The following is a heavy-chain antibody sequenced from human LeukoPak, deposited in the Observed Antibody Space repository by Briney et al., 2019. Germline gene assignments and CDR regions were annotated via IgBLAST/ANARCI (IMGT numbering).Heavy chain of an antibody. V-gene: IGHV1-2*02. CDR1: GYTFTGYY. CDR2: INPNSGGT. D-gene: IGHD3-22*01. CDR3: ARDLASYGYYYDSSGYYPDDY. J-gene: IGHJ4*02. Sequence: ASVKVSCKASGYTFTGYYMHWVRQAPGQGLEWMGWINPNSGGTNYAQKFQGRVTMTRDTSISTAYMELSRLRSDDTAVYYCARDLASYGYYYDSSGYYPDDYWGQGTLVTVSS.